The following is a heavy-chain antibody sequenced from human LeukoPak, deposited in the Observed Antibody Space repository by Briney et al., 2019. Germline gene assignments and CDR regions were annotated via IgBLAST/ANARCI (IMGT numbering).Heavy chain of an antibody. D-gene: IGHD6-19*01. CDR3: ARAKYSSGWYKLNWFDP. Sequence: PSETLSLTCAVYGGSFSGYYWSWIRQPPGKGPEWIGEINHSGSTNYNPSLKSRVTISVDTSKNQFSLKLSSVTAADTAVYYCARAKYSSGWYKLNWFDPWGQGTLVTVSS. J-gene: IGHJ5*02. V-gene: IGHV4-34*01. CDR1: GGSFSGYY. CDR2: INHSGST.